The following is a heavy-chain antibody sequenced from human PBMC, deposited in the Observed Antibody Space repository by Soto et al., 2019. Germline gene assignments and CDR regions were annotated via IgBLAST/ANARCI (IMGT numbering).Heavy chain of an antibody. D-gene: IGHD1-1*01. J-gene: IGHJ6*02. V-gene: IGHV3-30-3*01. CDR2: ISYDGSNK. Sequence: QVQLVESGGGVVQPGRSLRLSCAASGFTFSSYAMHWVRQAPGKGLEWVAVISYDGSNKYYADSVKGRFTISRDNSKNTLYLQMNSLRAEDTAVYYCARDLGWNDVYYYYGMDVWGQGTTVTDSS. CDR1: GFTFSSYA. CDR3: ARDLGWNDVYYYYGMDV.